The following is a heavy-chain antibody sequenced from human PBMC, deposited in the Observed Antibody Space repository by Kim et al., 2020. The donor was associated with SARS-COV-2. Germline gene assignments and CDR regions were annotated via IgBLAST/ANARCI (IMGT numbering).Heavy chain of an antibody. CDR3: VKRGSEGYGYDY. V-gene: IGHV3-64D*09. CDR2: INTNGGDT. Sequence: GGSLRLSCSASGFTFSNYAMHWVRQPPGKGLEYVSAINTNGGDTYYADSVKGRFTISRDNSKNTLYLQMSSLRVEDTAVYYCVKRGSEGYGYDYWGQGTLVTVSS. CDR1: GFTFSNYA. J-gene: IGHJ4*02. D-gene: IGHD5-18*01.